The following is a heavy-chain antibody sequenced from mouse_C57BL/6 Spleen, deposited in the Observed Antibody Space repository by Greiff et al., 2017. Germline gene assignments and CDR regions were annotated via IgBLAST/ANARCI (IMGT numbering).Heavy chain of an antibody. Sequence: EVHLVESVAELVRPGASVKLSCTASGFNIKNTHMHWVKQRQEQSLEWIGRIDPATGNTKYAPKFQGKATITADKSSYTAYLQLSSLTSEDTAIYYCASNPYAMDYWGQGTSVTFSS. CDR1: GFNIKNTH. J-gene: IGHJ4*01. V-gene: IGHV14-3*01. CDR3: ASNPYAMDY. CDR2: IDPATGNT.